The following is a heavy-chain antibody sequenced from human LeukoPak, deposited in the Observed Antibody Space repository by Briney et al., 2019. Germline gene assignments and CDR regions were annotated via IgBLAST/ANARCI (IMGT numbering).Heavy chain of an antibody. CDR2: IYYSGST. D-gene: IGHD2-2*01. CDR1: GGSISSGDYY. Sequence: SETLSLTCTVSGGSISSGDYYWSWIRQPPGKGLEWIGYIYYSGSTYYNPPLKSRVTISVDTSKNQFSLKLSSVTAADTAVYYCSGIVVVPAAPLYYYYGMDVWGQGTTVTVSS. J-gene: IGHJ6*02. CDR3: SGIVVVPAAPLYYYYGMDV. V-gene: IGHV4-30-4*03.